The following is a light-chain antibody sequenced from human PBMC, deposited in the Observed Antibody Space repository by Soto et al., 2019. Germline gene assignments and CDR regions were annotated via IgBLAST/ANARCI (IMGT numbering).Light chain of an antibody. Sequence: QSALTQPPSASGSPGQSVTISCTGTSSDVGGYKYVSWYQQHPGKAPKLMIYEVSERPSGVPDRFSGSKSGNTASLTVSGLQAEDEADYYCSSYAGSNSFVIFGGGTKLTVL. J-gene: IGLJ2*01. CDR3: SSYAGSNSFVI. CDR2: EVS. CDR1: SSDVGGYKY. V-gene: IGLV2-8*01.